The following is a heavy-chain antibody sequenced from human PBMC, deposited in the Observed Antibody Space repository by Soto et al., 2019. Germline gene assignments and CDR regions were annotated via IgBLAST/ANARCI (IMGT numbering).Heavy chain of an antibody. CDR2: ISTYTGNT. CDR1: GYTFTNYD. CDR3: ARGYYYGSGRPTPGGMDV. J-gene: IGHJ6*02. Sequence: QVHLVQSGAEVKKPGASVKVSCKASGYTFTNYDINWVRQAPGQGLEWMGWISTYTGNTNYAQKLQGRVTMTTDTSTSTAYMERRCLRSDDTAVYYCARGYYYGSGRPTPGGMDVWGQGTTVTVSS. V-gene: IGHV1-18*01. D-gene: IGHD3-10*01.